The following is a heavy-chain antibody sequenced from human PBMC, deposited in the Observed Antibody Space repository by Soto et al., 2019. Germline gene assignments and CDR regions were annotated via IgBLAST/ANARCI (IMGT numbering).Heavy chain of an antibody. CDR1: GFTVSSKY. Sequence: SLRLSCAASGFTVSSKYMTWVRQAPGKGLEWVSIIWSAGFTYYADSVKGRFTISRDNSKNTVYLQMNSLRIEDSAVYYCARELPPDLWGQGTLVTVSS. V-gene: IGHV3-53*01. CDR3: ARELPPDL. J-gene: IGHJ5*02. D-gene: IGHD2-15*01. CDR2: IWSAGFT.